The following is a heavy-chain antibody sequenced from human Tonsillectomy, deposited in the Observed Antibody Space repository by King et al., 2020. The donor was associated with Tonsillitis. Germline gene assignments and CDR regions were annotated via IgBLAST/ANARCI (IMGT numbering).Heavy chain of an antibody. Sequence: QLVQSGGGLVKPGGSLRLSCAASGFTFSKYSMNWVRQAPGKGLEWVSSISSGSGYIHYADSVKGRFTISRDNAKNSLYLQMNSLRDEDTALYYCARVTYDILTGYYIDYFDYWGQGTLVTVSS. J-gene: IGHJ4*02. V-gene: IGHV3-21*01. D-gene: IGHD3-9*01. CDR2: ISSGSGYI. CDR1: GFTFSKYS. CDR3: ARVTYDILTGYYIDYFDY.